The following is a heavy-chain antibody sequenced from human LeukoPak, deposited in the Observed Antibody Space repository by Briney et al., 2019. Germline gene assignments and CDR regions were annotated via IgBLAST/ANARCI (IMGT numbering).Heavy chain of an antibody. Sequence: SVKVSCKASGGTFSSYAISWVRQAPGQGLEWMGGIIPIFCTANYAQKSQRRVTITADESTSTAYMELNSLRAEDTAVYYCASGRQLGYWGQGTLVSVSS. J-gene: IGHJ4*02. CDR1: GGTFSSYA. V-gene: IGHV1-69*13. CDR2: IIPIFCTA. D-gene: IGHD3-16*01. CDR3: ASGRQLGY.